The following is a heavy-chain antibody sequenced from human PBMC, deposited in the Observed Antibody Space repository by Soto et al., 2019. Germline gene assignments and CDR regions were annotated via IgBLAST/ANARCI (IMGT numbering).Heavy chain of an antibody. CDR3: ARGNHRWLQLWYFDL. CDR2: IIPIFGTA. CDR1: GGTFSSYT. Sequence: QVQLVQSGAEVKKPGSSVTVSCKASGGTFSSYTISWVRQAPGQGLEWMGGIIPIFGTANYEPKFQGRVTITADESTSTAYMELSSLRSEDTAVYYCARGNHRWLQLWYFDLWGRGTLVTVSS. D-gene: IGHD5-12*01. V-gene: IGHV1-69*12. J-gene: IGHJ2*01.